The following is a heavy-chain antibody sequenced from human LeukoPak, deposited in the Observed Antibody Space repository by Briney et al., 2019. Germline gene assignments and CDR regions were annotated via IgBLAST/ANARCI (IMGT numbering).Heavy chain of an antibody. CDR2: IYYTGST. CDR3: VVDGAMDH. Sequence: SETLSLTCTVSGGSISTENDDWGWIRQPPGKGLEWIGNIYYTGSTNYNPSLKGRITISVDTLKNQFSLRLTSMSAADTAVYYCVVDGAMDHWSQGTLVTVSS. D-gene: IGHD3-16*01. J-gene: IGHJ4*02. V-gene: IGHV4-39*01. CDR1: GGSISTENDD.